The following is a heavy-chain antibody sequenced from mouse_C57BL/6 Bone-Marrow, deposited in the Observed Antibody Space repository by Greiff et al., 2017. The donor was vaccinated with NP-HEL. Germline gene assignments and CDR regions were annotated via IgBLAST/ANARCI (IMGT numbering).Heavy chain of an antibody. CDR3: TRGGKAWFAY. V-gene: IGHV1-15*01. Sequence: VQRVESGAELVRPGASVTLSCKASGYTFTDYEMHWVKQTPVHGLEWIGAIDPETGGTAYNQKFKGKAILTADKSSSTAYMELRSLTSEDSAVYYCTRGGKAWFAYWGQGTLVTVSA. CDR2: IDPETGGT. J-gene: IGHJ3*01. CDR1: GYTFTDYE.